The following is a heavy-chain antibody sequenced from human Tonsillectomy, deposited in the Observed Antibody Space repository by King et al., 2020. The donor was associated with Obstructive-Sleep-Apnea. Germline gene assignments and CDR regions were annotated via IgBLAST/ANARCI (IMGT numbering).Heavy chain of an antibody. CDR1: GFTFSNAC. D-gene: IGHD1-26*01. J-gene: IGHJ4*02. V-gene: IGHV3-15*01. CDR3: TIGGPWDYYYFDY. Sequence: VQLVESGGGLVKPGGSLRLSCAASGFTFSNACMTWVRQAPGKGLEWVGRIKSKIDGGTTDYAAPVKGRFTISRDDSKNTLYLQMNSLKTEDSAVYYCTIGGPWDYYYFDYWGQGTLVTVSS. CDR2: IKSKIDGGTT.